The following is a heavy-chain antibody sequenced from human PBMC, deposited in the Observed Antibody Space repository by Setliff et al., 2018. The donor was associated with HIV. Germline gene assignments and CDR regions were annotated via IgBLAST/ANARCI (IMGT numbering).Heavy chain of an antibody. D-gene: IGHD2-2*01. CDR1: GGSISSGGFY. V-gene: IGHV4-31*03. CDR2: IYNTGST. CDR3: ASRRAAMWHGLFMGFEN. J-gene: IGHJ4*02. Sequence: PSETLSLTCTVTGGSISSGGFYWTWIRQHPGKGLEWIGYIYNTGSTYHSPSLESRVTISIDTSKNQFSLKLSSVTAADTAVYYCASRRAAMWHGLFMGFENWGQGTLVTVSS.